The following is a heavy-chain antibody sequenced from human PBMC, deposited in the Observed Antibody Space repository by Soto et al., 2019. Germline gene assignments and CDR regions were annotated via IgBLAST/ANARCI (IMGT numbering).Heavy chain of an antibody. V-gene: IGHV3-66*01. CDR2: IYSGGST. D-gene: IGHD3-22*01. CDR3: ARFYYDSSGYLPSPYYYYYGMDV. Sequence: PGGSLRLSCAASGVTVSSNYMSWVRQAPGKGLEWVSVIYSGGSTYYADSVKGRFTISRDNAKNTLYLQINSLRAEDTAVYYCARFYYDSSGYLPSPYYYYYGMDVWGQGTTVTVSS. J-gene: IGHJ6*02. CDR1: GVTVSSNY.